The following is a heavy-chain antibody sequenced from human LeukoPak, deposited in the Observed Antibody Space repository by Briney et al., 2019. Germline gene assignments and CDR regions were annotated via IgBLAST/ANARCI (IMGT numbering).Heavy chain of an antibody. D-gene: IGHD3-9*01. CDR2: ISSSSSTI. CDR3: AREVVVRYFDYFDY. Sequence: PGGSLRLSCAASGFTFSSYSMNWVRQAPGKGLEWVSYISSSSSTIYYADSVKGRFTISRDNAKNSLYLQMNSLRAEDTAVYYCAREVVVRYFDYFDYWGQGTLVTVSS. J-gene: IGHJ4*02. V-gene: IGHV3-48*01. CDR1: GFTFSSYS.